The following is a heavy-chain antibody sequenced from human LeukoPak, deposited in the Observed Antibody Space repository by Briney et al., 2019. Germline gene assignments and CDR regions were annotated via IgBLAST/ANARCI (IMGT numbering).Heavy chain of an antibody. Sequence: PSQTLSLTCAGSGGSISSGGYSWSWIRQPPGKGLEWIGYIYHSGSTYYNPSLKSRVTISVDRSKNQFSLKLSSVTAADTAVYYCARAPNYYFDYWGQGTLVTVSS. CDR3: ARAPNYYFDY. CDR2: IYHSGST. CDR1: GGSISSGGYS. V-gene: IGHV4-30-2*01. D-gene: IGHD1-7*01. J-gene: IGHJ4*02.